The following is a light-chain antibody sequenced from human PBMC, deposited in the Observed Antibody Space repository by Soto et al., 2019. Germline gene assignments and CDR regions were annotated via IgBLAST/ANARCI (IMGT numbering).Light chain of an antibody. Sequence: QSILTQPPSVSGAPGRTVTISCSSSLGASADVHWYQQFPGTAPKLLIFRNANRPSGVPDRFSGSKSGTSASLTITGLRTEDEADYYCQVYDRSLTSFVVFGGGTKLTVL. CDR1: SSLGASAD. J-gene: IGLJ2*01. V-gene: IGLV1-40*01. CDR3: QVYDRSLTSFVV. CDR2: RNA.